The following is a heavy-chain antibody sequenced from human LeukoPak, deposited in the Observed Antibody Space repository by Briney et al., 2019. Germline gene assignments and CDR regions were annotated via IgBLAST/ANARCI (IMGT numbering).Heavy chain of an antibody. CDR2: ISSSGSTI. CDR1: GFTFSDYY. D-gene: IGHD1-14*01. Sequence: GGSLRLSCAASGFTFSDYYMSWIRQAPGKGLEWVSYISSSGSTIYYADSVKGRFTISRDNAKNSLYLQMNSLRAEDTAVYYCARNHGDLYHYYYMDVWGKGTTVTVSS. CDR3: ARNHGDLYHYYYMDV. V-gene: IGHV3-11*01. J-gene: IGHJ6*03.